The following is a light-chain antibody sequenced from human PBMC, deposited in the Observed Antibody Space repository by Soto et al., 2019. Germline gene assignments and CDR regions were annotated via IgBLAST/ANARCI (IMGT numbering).Light chain of an antibody. CDR3: HQYNNWPTCT. CDR1: QSVSSN. Sequence: EILPTQFPTTQSVSPGERATLSYRASQSVSSNLAWYQQKPRQAPRLLIYGASNRATGIPHRFSGSGSCTEFSLTIIRLQSEDFAVYYCHQYNNWPTCTFGQGTQVDIK. V-gene: IGKV3-15*01. CDR2: GAS. J-gene: IGKJ1*01.